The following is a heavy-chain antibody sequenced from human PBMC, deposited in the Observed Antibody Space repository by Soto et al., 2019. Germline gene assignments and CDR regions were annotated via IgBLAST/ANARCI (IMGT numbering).Heavy chain of an antibody. CDR3: ARGSGSYPLPYFDY. CDR2: IYYSGST. D-gene: IGHD3-22*01. Sequence: SETLSLTCTVSDDSISSGNYYWSWVRQPPGKGREWIGYIYYSGSTYYNPSLKSRLTISVDKSKNQFSLKLSSVTAADTAFYFCARGSGSYPLPYFDYWGQKTLVTVSS. V-gene: IGHV4-30-4*01. J-gene: IGHJ4*02. CDR1: DDSISSGNYY.